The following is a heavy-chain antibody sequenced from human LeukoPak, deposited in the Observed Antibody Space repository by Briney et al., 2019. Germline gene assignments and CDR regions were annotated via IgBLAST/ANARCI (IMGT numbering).Heavy chain of an antibody. CDR2: IKQDGSVK. Sequence: GGSLRLSCAASGFTVSSYWMAWVRQAPGKGLEWVASIKQDGSVKYYVDSVKGRFTISRDNAENSLFLQMNSLRVEDTAIYYCTRDSGLTGYDLLDYWGQGTLVTVSS. D-gene: IGHD5-12*01. V-gene: IGHV3-7*01. CDR1: GFTVSSYW. J-gene: IGHJ4*02. CDR3: TRDSGLTGYDLLDY.